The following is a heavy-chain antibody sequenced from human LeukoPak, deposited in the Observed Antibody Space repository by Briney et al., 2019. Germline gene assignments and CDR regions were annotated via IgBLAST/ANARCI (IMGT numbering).Heavy chain of an antibody. Sequence: GGSLRLSCAASGFTVSSNYMSWVRQAPGKGLEWVSVIYSGGSTYYADCVKGRFTISRDNSKNTLYLQMNSLRAEDTAVYYCARDHIILRGSGSYYIDYWGQGTLVTVSS. CDR3: ARDHIILRGSGSYYIDY. V-gene: IGHV3-66*02. CDR2: IYSGGST. J-gene: IGHJ4*02. D-gene: IGHD3-10*01. CDR1: GFTVSSNY.